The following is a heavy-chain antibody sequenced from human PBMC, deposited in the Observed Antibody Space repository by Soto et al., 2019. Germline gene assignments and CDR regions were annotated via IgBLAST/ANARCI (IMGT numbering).Heavy chain of an antibody. CDR3: ARVTSMVRGVIDNWFDP. CDR1: GGTFSSYA. J-gene: IGHJ5*02. D-gene: IGHD3-10*01. Sequence: QVPLVQSGAEVKKPGSSVTVSCKASGGTFSSYAIHWVRQAPGQGLEWMGGIIPMYGPAKYAQRFQGRVTXTXXXSTTTVYMELTSLTSQDTAVYYCARVTSMVRGVIDNWFDPWGHGTLVTVSS. V-gene: IGHV1-69*01. CDR2: IIPMYGPA.